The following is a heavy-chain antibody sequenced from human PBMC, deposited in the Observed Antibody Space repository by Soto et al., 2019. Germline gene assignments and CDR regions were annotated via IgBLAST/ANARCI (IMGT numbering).Heavy chain of an antibody. J-gene: IGHJ3*01. Sequence: QVQLVQSGAEVEKPGSSVKVSCKASGGTFSNYALSWVRQAPGQGLEWMGGIIPVFGPAHYAQKFQGRVTITADESTSTAYVELSSLRSEDTALYYCARAGTGSYLNAFDVWGQGTMVTVSS. CDR1: GGTFSNYA. D-gene: IGHD1-26*01. CDR2: IIPVFGPA. CDR3: ARAGTGSYLNAFDV. V-gene: IGHV1-69*01.